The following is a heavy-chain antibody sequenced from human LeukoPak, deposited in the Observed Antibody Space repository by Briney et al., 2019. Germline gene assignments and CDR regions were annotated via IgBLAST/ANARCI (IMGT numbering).Heavy chain of an antibody. J-gene: IGHJ2*01. CDR3: ARRDQYYDILTGYQNWYFDL. Sequence: SETLSLTCTVSSDSITSYYWSWIRQPPGKGLEYIGHIYYTGTTDYNPSLKSRVTMSVDTSKSQFSLKLSSVTAADTAVYYCARRDQYYDILTGYQNWYFDLWGRGTLVTVSS. CDR2: IYYTGTT. CDR1: SDSITSYY. V-gene: IGHV4-59*08. D-gene: IGHD3-9*01.